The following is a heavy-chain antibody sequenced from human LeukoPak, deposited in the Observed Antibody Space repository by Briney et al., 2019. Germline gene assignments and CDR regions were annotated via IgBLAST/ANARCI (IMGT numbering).Heavy chain of an antibody. CDR2: MSPNGGNT. V-gene: IGHV1-8*01. D-gene: IGHD6-13*01. J-gene: IGHJ1*01. CDR3: ANIASSSWYEHFQH. Sequence: GSVKVSCKASGYTFTSYDIQWVRQATGQGHEWMGWMSPNGGNTGSSQKFQGRVTMTRDTSISTAYMELSSLRPEDTAVYYCANIASSSWYEHFQHWGQGTLVTVSS. CDR1: GYTFTSYD.